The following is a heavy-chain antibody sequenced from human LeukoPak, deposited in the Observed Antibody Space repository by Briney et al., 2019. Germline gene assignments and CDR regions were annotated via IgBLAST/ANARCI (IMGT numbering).Heavy chain of an antibody. CDR1: GFTFSSYG. J-gene: IGHJ5*02. V-gene: IGHV3-30*02. CDR3: AKDRQQLVTA. D-gene: IGHD6-13*01. CDR2: IRYDGSNK. Sequence: GGSLRLSCAASGFTFSSYGMHWVRQAPGKGLEWVAFIRYDGSNKYYADSVKGRFTISRDNSKDTLYLQMNSLRAEDTAVYYCAKDRQQLVTAWGQGTLVTVSS.